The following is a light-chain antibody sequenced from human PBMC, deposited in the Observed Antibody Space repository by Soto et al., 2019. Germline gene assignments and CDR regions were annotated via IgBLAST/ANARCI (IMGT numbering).Light chain of an antibody. Sequence: DIQMTQSPSTLSAFVGDRGTITCLASQSISTSLAWYQQKPGKAPKLLIYLASTLESGVPARFSGSGSATDFTLSISSLQPDDFATXXXQQYGXYSEAFGQGTKVDIK. V-gene: IGKV1-5*03. CDR3: QQYGXYSEA. CDR2: LAS. J-gene: IGKJ1*01. CDR1: QSISTS.